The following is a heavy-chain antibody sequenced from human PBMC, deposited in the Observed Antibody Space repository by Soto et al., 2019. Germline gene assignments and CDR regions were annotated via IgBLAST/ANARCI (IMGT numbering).Heavy chain of an antibody. CDR1: GYSFTSYW. CDR2: IYPGDSDT. Sequence: RGESLKISCQGSGYSFTSYWIGWVRQMPGKGLEWGCIIYPGDSDTRYSPSFQGQGTISADNSISTAYSQWSSLKASDTAMYYCARLRGVAAAGTPNWFDPWGQGTLVTVSS. D-gene: IGHD6-13*01. J-gene: IGHJ5*02. CDR3: ARLRGVAAAGTPNWFDP. V-gene: IGHV5-51*01.